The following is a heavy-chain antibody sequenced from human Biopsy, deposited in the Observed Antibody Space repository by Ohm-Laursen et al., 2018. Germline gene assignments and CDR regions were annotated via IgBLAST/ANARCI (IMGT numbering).Heavy chain of an antibody. CDR1: GFGFYA. J-gene: IGHJ4*01. D-gene: IGHD3-16*01. CDR3: VRTWGGYDFDS. V-gene: IGHV3-33*08. Sequence: SLRLSCAAPGFGFYAMHWVRQPPGKGLEWISRLDVAEYNIYYADSVRGRFTASRDNSKGMVYLQMDSLRVDDTAVYYCVRTWGGYDFDSWGQGTLVTVSS. CDR2: LDVAEYNI.